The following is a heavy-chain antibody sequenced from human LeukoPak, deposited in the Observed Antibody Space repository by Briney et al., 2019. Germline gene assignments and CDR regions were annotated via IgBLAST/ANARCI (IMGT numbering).Heavy chain of an antibody. CDR3: SRGIIGGHDFDY. J-gene: IGHJ4*02. D-gene: IGHD3-10*01. V-gene: IGHV1-2*02. Sequence: ASVKVSCKASGYTITSYDINWVRQATGQGLEWMGWINSYSGETNYAQKFQGRVTMARDTSISTAYVELSRLTSDDTAVYYCSRGIIGGHDFDYWGQGTLVTVSS. CDR2: INSYSGET. CDR1: GYTITSYD.